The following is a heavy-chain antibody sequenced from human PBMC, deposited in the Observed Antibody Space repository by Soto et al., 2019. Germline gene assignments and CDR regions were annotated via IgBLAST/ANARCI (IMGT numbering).Heavy chain of an antibody. D-gene: IGHD2-2*01. Sequence: ASVELSSEASGYRFTCYSMHWARQAPGQRLEWMGWINAGNGNTKYSQKFQGRVTITRDTSASTAYMELSSLRSEDTAVYYCARDEADIVVVPAAMSYFQHWGQGTLVTVSS. CDR2: INAGNGNT. CDR1: GYRFTCYS. V-gene: IGHV1-3*01. CDR3: ARDEADIVVVPAAMSYFQH. J-gene: IGHJ1*01.